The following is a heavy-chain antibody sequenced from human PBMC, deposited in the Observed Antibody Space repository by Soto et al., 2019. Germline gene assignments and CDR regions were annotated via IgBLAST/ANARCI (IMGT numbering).Heavy chain of an antibody. CDR2: ISGSGGST. CDR1: GFTFSSYA. Sequence: PGGSLRLSCAASGFTFSSYAMSWVRQAPGKGLEWVSAISGSGGSTYYADSVKGRLTISRDNSKDTLYLQMNSLRAEDTAVYYCAKDPRSAGVVVVVPAAIGTDYWGQGTLVTVSS. D-gene: IGHD2-2*01. V-gene: IGHV3-23*01. J-gene: IGHJ4*02. CDR3: AKDPRSAGVVVVVPAAIGTDY.